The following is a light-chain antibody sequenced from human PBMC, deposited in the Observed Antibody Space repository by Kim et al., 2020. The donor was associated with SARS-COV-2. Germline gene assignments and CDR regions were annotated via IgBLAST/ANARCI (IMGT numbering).Light chain of an antibody. CDR1: RSAVGGYNY. Sequence: QSITISCTGTRSAVGGYNYVSWYQQHPGKAPKLMIYDVSDRPSGVSNRFSGSKSGNTASLTISGLQAEDEADYYCSSYTSSSTRVVFGGGTQLTVL. J-gene: IGLJ2*01. CDR2: DVS. V-gene: IGLV2-14*03. CDR3: SSYTSSSTRVV.